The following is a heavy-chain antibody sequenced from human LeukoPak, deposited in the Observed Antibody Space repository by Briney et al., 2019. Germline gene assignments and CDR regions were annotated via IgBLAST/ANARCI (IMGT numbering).Heavy chain of an antibody. CDR3: ARLSSSGWLRY. CDR2: ITSGGDYI. D-gene: IGHD6-19*01. CDR1: GFTFNTFN. J-gene: IGHJ4*02. Sequence: GGSLRLSCAASGFTFNTFNMNWVRQAPGKGLEWVSSITSGGDYIYYADSVKGRFTISRDNAKKSLYLQMNSLRAEDTAVYYCARLSSSGWLRYWGQGTLVTVSS. V-gene: IGHV3-21*01.